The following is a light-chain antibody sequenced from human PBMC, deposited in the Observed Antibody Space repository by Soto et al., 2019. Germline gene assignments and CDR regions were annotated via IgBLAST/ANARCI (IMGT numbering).Light chain of an antibody. CDR3: QQRSNWPPSIT. CDR1: QPLNNN. V-gene: IGKV3-15*01. Sequence: EIVMTQSPATLSVSPGDRATLSCRAGQPLNNNVAWYQHKPGQAPRLLIYGASTRATGISARFSGSGSGTEFTLTISSLQSEDFAVYYCQQRSNWPPSITFGQGTRLEIK. CDR2: GAS. J-gene: IGKJ5*01.